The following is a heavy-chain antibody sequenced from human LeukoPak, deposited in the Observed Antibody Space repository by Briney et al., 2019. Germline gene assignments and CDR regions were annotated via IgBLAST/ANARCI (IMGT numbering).Heavy chain of an antibody. Sequence: PGGSLRLSCAASGFTFDDYAMHWVRQAPGKGLEWVSLISWDGGSTYYADSVKGRFTISRDNAKNSLYLQMNSLRAEDTAVYYCARDGYSRVIWGQGTIVTVSS. V-gene: IGHV3-43D*03. J-gene: IGHJ3*02. D-gene: IGHD2-15*01. CDR2: ISWDGGST. CDR3: ARDGYSRVI. CDR1: GFTFDDYA.